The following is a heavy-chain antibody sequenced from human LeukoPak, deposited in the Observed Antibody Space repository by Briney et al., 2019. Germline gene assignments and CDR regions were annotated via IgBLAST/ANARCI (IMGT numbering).Heavy chain of an antibody. CDR3: ASHRAVAGTEYDVCNWFDP. CDR1: GGSISSSSYY. J-gene: IGHJ5*02. CDR2: IYYSGST. D-gene: IGHD6-19*01. Sequence: PSETLSLTCTVSGGSISSSSYYWGWIRQPPGKGLEWIGSIYYSGSTYYNPSLKSRVTISVDTSKNQFSLKLSSVTAADTAVYYCASHRAVAGTEYDVCNWFDPWGQGTLVTVSS. V-gene: IGHV4-39*01.